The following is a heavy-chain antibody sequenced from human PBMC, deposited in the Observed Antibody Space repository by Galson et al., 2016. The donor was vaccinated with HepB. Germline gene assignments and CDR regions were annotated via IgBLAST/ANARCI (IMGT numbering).Heavy chain of an antibody. V-gene: IGHV3-48*02. J-gene: IGHJ5*02. Sequence: SLRLSCAASGLTFSSYSMNWVRQAPGKGLEWVSYISSSSTIYYADSVKGRFTISRDNAKNSLYLQMNSLRDEDTAVYYCARAGHSSGWYPFNFWWFDPWGQGTLVTVSS. CDR3: ARAGHSSGWYPFNFWWFDP. CDR1: GLTFSSYS. CDR2: ISSSSTI. D-gene: IGHD6-19*01.